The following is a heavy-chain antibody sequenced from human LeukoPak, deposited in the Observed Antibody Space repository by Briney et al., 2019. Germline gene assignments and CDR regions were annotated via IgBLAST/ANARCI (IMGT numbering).Heavy chain of an antibody. Sequence: GGSLRLSCAASGFTLSSHWMSWVRQAPGKGLDWISYIGYSGSPIYYADSVKGRFGISRDDAKTSLYLHMNSLRAEDTAFYYCAREYDSRARFDSWGQGILVTVSS. CDR3: AREYDSRARFDS. J-gene: IGHJ4*02. D-gene: IGHD4-11*01. CDR2: IGYSGSPI. CDR1: GFTLSSHW. V-gene: IGHV3-48*01.